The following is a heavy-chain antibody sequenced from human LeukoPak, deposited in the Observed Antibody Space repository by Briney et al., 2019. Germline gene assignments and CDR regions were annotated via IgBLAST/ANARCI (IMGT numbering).Heavy chain of an antibody. CDR3: ARDRVLELLWFGELLPNYYYYYGMDV. CDR1: GYTFSSNA. Sequence: PGGSLRLSCAASGYTFSSNAMHWVRQAPGKGLEWVAVISYDGSNKYYADSVKGRFTISRDNSKNTLYLQMNSLRAEDTAVYYCARDRVLELLWFGELLPNYYYYYGMDVWGQGTTVTVSS. V-gene: IGHV3-30-3*01. D-gene: IGHD3-10*01. CDR2: ISYDGSNK. J-gene: IGHJ6*02.